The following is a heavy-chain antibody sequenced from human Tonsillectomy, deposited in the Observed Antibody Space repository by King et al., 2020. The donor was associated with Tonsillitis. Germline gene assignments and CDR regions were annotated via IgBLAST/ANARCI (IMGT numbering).Heavy chain of an antibody. CDR2: IYPGDSDT. CDR1: GYSFTSYW. D-gene: IGHD6-13*01. CDR3: ARHKSDLSISWYNFDY. J-gene: IGHJ4*02. Sequence: QLVQSGAEVKKPGESLKISCKGSGYSFTSYWIGWVRQMPGKGLEWMGIIYPGDSDTRYSPSFQGQVTISADKSISTAYLQWSSLKASDTAMYYCARHKSDLSISWYNFDYWGQGTLVTVSS. V-gene: IGHV5-51*01.